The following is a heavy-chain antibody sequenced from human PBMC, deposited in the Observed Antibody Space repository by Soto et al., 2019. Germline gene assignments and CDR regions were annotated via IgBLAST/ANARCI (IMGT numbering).Heavy chain of an antibody. CDR1: GFTFSSYG. CDR2: ISYDGSNK. Sequence: GGSLRLSCSASGFTFSSYGMHWVRQAPGKGLEWVAVISYDGSNKYYADSVKGRFTISRDNSKNTLYLQMNSLRAEDTAVYYCAREKSGSSGYDAFDTWGQGAMVTVSS. CDR3: AREKSGSSGYDAFDT. J-gene: IGHJ3*02. V-gene: IGHV3-30*03. D-gene: IGHD1-26*01.